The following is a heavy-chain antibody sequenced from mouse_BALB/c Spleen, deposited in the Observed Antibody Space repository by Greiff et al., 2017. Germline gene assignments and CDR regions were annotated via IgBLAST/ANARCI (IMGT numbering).Heavy chain of an antibody. V-gene: IGHV1-85*01. Sequence: QVQLQQSGAELVKPGASVKLSCKASGYTFTSYDINWVRQRPEQGLEWIGWVFPGDGSTKYNEKFKGKATLTTDKSSSTAYMQLSRLTSEDSAVYFWARGLRRGYFDYWGQGTTLTVSA. CDR2: VFPGDGST. CDR1: GYTFTSYD. D-gene: IGHD2-2*01. CDR3: ARGLRRGYFDY. J-gene: IGHJ2*01.